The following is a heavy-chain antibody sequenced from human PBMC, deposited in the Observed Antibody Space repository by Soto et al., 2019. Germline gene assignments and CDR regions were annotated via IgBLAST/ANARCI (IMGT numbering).Heavy chain of an antibody. CDR2: IYSGGST. V-gene: IGHV3-66*01. Sequence: GGSLRLSGASSGFTVSRDYMNWVRQAPGKGLEWVSVIYSGGSTYYADSVKGRFTISRDNAKKTLYLQMNNLRADDTAVYYCERVTVAGFWGQGT. CDR1: GFTVSRDY. D-gene: IGHD6-19*01. J-gene: IGHJ4*02. CDR3: ERVTVAGF.